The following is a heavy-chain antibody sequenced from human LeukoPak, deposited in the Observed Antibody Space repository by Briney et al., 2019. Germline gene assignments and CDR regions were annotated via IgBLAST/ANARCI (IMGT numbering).Heavy chain of an antibody. CDR2: INTNRGGI. CDR3: AAVAGLGNAFDI. J-gene: IGHJ3*02. V-gene: IGHV1-2*02. D-gene: IGHD6-19*01. Sequence: ASVKVSCKASGYTFTCYYMHWVRQAPGQGREGMGGINTNRGGINYEQKFQGRGTMNRDTKSSKEYMEMSRLRSDDTAVYYCAAVAGLGNAFDIWGQGTMVTVSS. CDR1: GYTFTCYY.